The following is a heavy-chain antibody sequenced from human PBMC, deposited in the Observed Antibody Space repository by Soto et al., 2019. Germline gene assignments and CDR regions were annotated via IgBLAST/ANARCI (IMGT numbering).Heavy chain of an antibody. V-gene: IGHV3-23*01. CDR2: ISGSGGST. J-gene: IGHJ4*02. Sequence: PGGSLRLSCAASGFTFSSYAMSWVRQAPGKGLDWISAISGSGGSTYHADSVKGRFAISRDNSKNTLYLQMNSLRAEDTAVYYSAKGSASGSPYYFDYWGQGTLVTVSS. D-gene: IGHD6-25*01. CDR1: GFTFSSYA. CDR3: AKGSASGSPYYFDY.